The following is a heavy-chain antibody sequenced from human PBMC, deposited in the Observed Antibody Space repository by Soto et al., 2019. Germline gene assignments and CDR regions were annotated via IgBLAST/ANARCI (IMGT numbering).Heavy chain of an antibody. CDR2: IWLDGSNK. J-gene: IGHJ4*02. CDR1: GFNFRSSG. D-gene: IGHD5-18*01. Sequence: GGSLILSCAAPGFNFRSSGMHWVRQAPGKGLKRVTVIWLDGSNKYYAYFVKGRFTISRDNSKNTLYLQMNSLRAEDTAVYYCARGLWSFDYWGQGP. V-gene: IGHV3-33*01. CDR3: ARGLWSFDY.